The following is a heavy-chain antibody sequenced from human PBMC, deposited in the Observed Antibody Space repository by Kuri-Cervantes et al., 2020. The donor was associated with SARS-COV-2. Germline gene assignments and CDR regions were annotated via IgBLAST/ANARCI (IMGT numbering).Heavy chain of an antibody. CDR2: IYYSGST. J-gene: IGHJ3*02. CDR1: GGSFSGYC. V-gene: IGHV4-34*01. CDR3: ARHQDSGSYYGAFDI. D-gene: IGHD1-26*01. Sequence: ESLKISCAVYGGSFSGYCWSWIRQPPGKGLEWIGSIYYSGSTYYNPSLKSRVTISVDTSKNQFSLKLSSVTAADTAVYYCARHQDSGSYYGAFDIWGQGTMVTVSS.